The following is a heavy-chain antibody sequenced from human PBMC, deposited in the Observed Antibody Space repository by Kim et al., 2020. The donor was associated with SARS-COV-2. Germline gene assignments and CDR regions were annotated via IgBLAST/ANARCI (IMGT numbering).Heavy chain of an antibody. D-gene: IGHD2-21*01. CDR2: IYYSGHT. J-gene: IGHJ4*02. Sequence: SETLSLTCTISGGSISSGNYQWGWIRQHPGKDLEWLGYIYYSGHTYYNPSLERRLSISLDTSKNQFSLTLTSVTAADTAMYFCARAGKVVPCFDYGGQG. CDR3: ARAGKVVPCFDY. V-gene: IGHV4-31*03. CDR1: GGSISSGNYQ.